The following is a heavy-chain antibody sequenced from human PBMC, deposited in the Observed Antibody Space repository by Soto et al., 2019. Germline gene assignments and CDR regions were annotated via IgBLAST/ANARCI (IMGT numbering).Heavy chain of an antibody. J-gene: IGHJ4*02. CDR1: GFTFSRHT. CDR3: AREVYYDFWSGFNTHPYYFDD. Sequence: QVQLVESGGGVVQPGRSLRLSCAASGFTFSRHTMHWVRQAPGKGLEWVEGISDDGSNTYYADSVKSRFTISRDNSKNTLYLQMNILSSEDTAVHPCAREVYYDFWSGFNTHPYYFDDWGQGTLVTVSS. V-gene: IGHV3-30-3*01. CDR2: ISDDGSNT. D-gene: IGHD3-3*01.